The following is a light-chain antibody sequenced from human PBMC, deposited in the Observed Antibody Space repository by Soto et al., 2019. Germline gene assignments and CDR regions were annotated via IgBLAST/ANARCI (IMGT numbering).Light chain of an antibody. CDR3: QQYNNWPYT. CDR1: QSVNSN. J-gene: IGKJ2*01. V-gene: IGKV3-15*01. Sequence: EIVMTQSPATLSVSPGERATLSCRASQSVNSNLAWYQQKLGQAPRLLFYDASTRATGVPARFSGSGSGTEFTLTISSLQSEDCTIYYCQQYNNWPYTFGQGTKVEI. CDR2: DAS.